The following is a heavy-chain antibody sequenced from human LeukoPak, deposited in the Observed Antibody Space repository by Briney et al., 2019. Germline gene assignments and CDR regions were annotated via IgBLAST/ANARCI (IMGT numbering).Heavy chain of an antibody. D-gene: IGHD2-15*01. J-gene: IGHJ4*02. V-gene: IGHV4-61*08. CDR3: ASGYCGGGSCYPDY. CDR2: IYYSGGT. Sequence: SETLSLTCTVSGGSISSGGYYWSWIRQHPGKGLEWIGYIYYSGGTNYNPSLKSRVTISVDTSKNQFSLKLSSVTAADTAVYYCASGYCGGGSCYPDYWGQGTLVTVSS. CDR1: GGSISSGGYY.